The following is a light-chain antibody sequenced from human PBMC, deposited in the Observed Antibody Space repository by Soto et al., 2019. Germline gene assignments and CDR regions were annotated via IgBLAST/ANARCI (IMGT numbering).Light chain of an antibody. CDR3: LQDYSFLLT. CDR2: AVS. V-gene: IGKV1-6*01. CDR1: QGSRND. Sequence: AIQMTQSPSSLSASVGDRVTITCRASQGSRNDVGWYQQKPGKAPKLLIYAVSSLQSGVPSRFRGSGCGTDLVVAISTLQPADFGTYYCLQDYSFLLTVGGGTKVDIK. J-gene: IGKJ4*01.